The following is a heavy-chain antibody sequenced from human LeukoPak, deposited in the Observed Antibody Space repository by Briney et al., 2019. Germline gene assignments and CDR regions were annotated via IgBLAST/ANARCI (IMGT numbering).Heavy chain of an antibody. V-gene: IGHV3-7*01. CDR1: RFTFSIYW. D-gene: IGHD6-19*01. CDR2: IKEDGSER. CDR3: ARIEYSSGWVPFDY. J-gene: IGHJ4*02. Sequence: GGSLRLSCAASRFTFSIYWMSWVRQAPGKGLEWVANIKEDGSERYYVDSVKGRFTISRDNAKNSLYLQMNSLRAVDTAVYYCARIEYSSGWVPFDYWGQGTLVTVSS.